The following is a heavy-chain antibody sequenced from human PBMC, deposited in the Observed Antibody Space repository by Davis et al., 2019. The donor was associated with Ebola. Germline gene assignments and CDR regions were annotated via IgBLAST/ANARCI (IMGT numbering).Heavy chain of an antibody. Sequence: GESLKISCAASGFTFSNNWMSWVRQAPGKGLEWVANIKHDGGEKYYVDSVKGRFTVSRDNAKSSLFLQMSILRAEDTAVYYCATHYGTIGRRGFDYWGQGTLVSVSS. J-gene: IGHJ4*02. CDR1: GFTFSNNW. CDR3: ATHYGTIGRRGFDY. CDR2: IKHDGGEK. D-gene: IGHD3-10*01. V-gene: IGHV3-7*01.